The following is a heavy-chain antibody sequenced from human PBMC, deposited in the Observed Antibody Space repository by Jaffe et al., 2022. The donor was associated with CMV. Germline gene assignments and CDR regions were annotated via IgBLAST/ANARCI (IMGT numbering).Heavy chain of an antibody. Sequence: QVQLQQWGAGLLKPSETLSLTCAVYGGSFSGYYWSWIRQPPGKGLEWIGEINHSGSTNYNPSLKSRVTISVDTSKNQFSLKLSSVTAADTAVYYCARGYIGGRTGYCSSTSCYAYMDVWGKGTTVTVSS. CDR3: ARGYIGGRTGYCSSTSCYAYMDV. V-gene: IGHV4-34*01. CDR1: GGSFSGYY. D-gene: IGHD2-2*03. J-gene: IGHJ6*03. CDR2: INHSGST.